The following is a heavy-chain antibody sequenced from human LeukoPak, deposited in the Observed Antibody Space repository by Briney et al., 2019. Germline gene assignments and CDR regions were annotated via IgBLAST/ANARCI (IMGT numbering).Heavy chain of an antibody. D-gene: IGHD3-10*01. Sequence: QPGGSLRLSCAASGFTFSSYAMHWVRQAPGKGLEWVAVISYDGSNKYYADSVKGRFTISRDNSKNTLYLQMNSLRAEDTAVYYCARDLGRATYYGSGSYGDYWGQGTLVTVSS. J-gene: IGHJ4*02. CDR2: ISYDGSNK. CDR1: GFTFSSYA. CDR3: ARDLGRATYYGSGSYGDY. V-gene: IGHV3-30-3*01.